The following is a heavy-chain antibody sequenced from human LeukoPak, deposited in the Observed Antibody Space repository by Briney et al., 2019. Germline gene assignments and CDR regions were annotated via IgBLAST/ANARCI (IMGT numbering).Heavy chain of an antibody. Sequence: ASVKVSCKASGYTFTGYYMHWVRQAPGQGLEWMGWINPNSGGTKYAQKFQGRVTMTRDTSISTAYMELSRLRSDDTAVYYCASTFTPYCSSTSCYNLDPSGAFDIWGQGTMVTVSS. V-gene: IGHV1-2*02. J-gene: IGHJ3*02. CDR3: ASTFTPYCSSTSCYNLDPSGAFDI. CDR2: INPNSGGT. CDR1: GYTFTGYY. D-gene: IGHD2-2*02.